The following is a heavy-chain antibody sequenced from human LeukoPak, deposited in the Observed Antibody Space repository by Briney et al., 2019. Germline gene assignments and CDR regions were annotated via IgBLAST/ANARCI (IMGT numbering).Heavy chain of an antibody. CDR1: SGSISSYY. D-gene: IGHD6-19*01. CDR2: IYYSGST. V-gene: IGHV4-59*01. J-gene: IGHJ4*02. Sequence: PSETLSLTCTVSSGSISSYYWSWIRQPPGKGLEWIGYIYYSGSTNYSPSLKSRVTISVDTSKNQFSLKLSSVTAADTAVYYCARGSSGWHFDYWGQGALVTVSS. CDR3: ARGSSGWHFDY.